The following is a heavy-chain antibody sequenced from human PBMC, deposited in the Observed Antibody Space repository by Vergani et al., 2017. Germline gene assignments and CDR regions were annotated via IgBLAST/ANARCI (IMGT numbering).Heavy chain of an antibody. V-gene: IGHV4-30-2*01. CDR2: IYHRGST. Sequence: QLQLQESGSGLVKPSQTLSLTCAVSGGSISSGGYSWSWIRQPPGKGLEWIGYIYHRGSTYYNPSLKSRVTISVDRSKQQFSLKLSAVTAADTAVYYCARASLGYCSGGSCYWFDPWGQGTLVTVSS. J-gene: IGHJ5*02. D-gene: IGHD2-15*01. CDR3: ARASLGYCSGGSCYWFDP. CDR1: GGSISSGGYS.